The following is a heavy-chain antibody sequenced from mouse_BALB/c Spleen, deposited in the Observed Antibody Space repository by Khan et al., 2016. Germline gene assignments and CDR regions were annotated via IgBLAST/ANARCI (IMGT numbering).Heavy chain of an antibody. CDR1: GYTSANYW. CDR3: ADALFDY. CDR2: IYPGDGDT. J-gene: IGHJ3*01. V-gene: IGHV1-87*01. Sequence: QMQLEESGAELVRPGASVRLSCKASGYTSANYWMQWVKQRPGQGLEWIGSIYPGDGDTRYSPKFKDKATMTADTSSSSAYMHLRSVTSEDSAFYYCADALFDYWGQGTLVTVSA.